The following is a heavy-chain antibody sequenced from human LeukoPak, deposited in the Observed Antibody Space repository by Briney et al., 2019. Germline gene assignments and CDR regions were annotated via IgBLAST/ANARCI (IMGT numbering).Heavy chain of an antibody. V-gene: IGHV4-39*07. Sequence: PSETLSLTCTVSGGSISSSSYYWSWIRQPPGKGLEWIGEIDHRESTTYNPSLKSRVTISVDTSKNQFSLKLNSVTAADTAVYYCASRMYYYYGMDVWGQGTTVIVSS. CDR2: IDHREST. CDR1: GGSISSSSYY. CDR3: ASRMYYYYGMDV. J-gene: IGHJ6*02.